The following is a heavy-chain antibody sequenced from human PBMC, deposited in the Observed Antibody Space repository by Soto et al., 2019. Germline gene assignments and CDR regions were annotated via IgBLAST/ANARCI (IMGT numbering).Heavy chain of an antibody. CDR1: GYTFTSYD. CDR2: MNPNSGNT. CDR3: ARVPHYVILTGYYTDYYYYYMDV. Sequence: ASVKVSCKASGYTFTSYDINWVRQATGQGLEWMGWMNPNSGNTGYAQKIQGKITKTKNTSISTAYMDLSSLRSEDTAVYYCARVPHYVILTGYYTDYYYYYMDVWGKGTTVTVSS. D-gene: IGHD3-9*01. J-gene: IGHJ6*03. V-gene: IGHV1-8*01.